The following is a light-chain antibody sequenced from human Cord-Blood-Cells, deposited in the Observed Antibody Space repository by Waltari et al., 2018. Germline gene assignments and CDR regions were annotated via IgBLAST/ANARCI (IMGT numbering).Light chain of an antibody. V-gene: IGKV3-20*01. Sequence: EIVLTQSPGTLSLSPGERATLPCRASQSVSSSYLAWYQQKPGQAPRLLIYGACSRATGIPDRFSGSGSGTDFTLTISRLEPEDFAVYYCQQYGSSPPWTFGQGTKVEIK. CDR1: QSVSSSY. CDR2: GAC. J-gene: IGKJ1*01. CDR3: QQYGSSPPWT.